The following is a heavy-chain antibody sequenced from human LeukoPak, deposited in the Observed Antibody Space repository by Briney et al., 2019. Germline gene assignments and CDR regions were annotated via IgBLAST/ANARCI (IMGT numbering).Heavy chain of an antibody. CDR2: ISYDGSNK. J-gene: IGHJ4*02. V-gene: IGHV3-30-3*02. CDR3: AKFPSCSGGSCYPQG. D-gene: IGHD2-15*01. Sequence: QPGGSLRLSCAASGFTFSSYAMHWVRQAPGKGLEWVAVISYDGSNKYYADSVKGRFTISRDNSKNTLYLQMNSLRAEDTAVYHCAKFPSCSGGSCYPQGWGQGTLVTVSS. CDR1: GFTFSSYA.